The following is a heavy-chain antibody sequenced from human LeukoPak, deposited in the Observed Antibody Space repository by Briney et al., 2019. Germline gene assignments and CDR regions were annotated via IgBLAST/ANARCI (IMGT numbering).Heavy chain of an antibody. J-gene: IGHJ3*02. CDR1: GYSISSGYY. V-gene: IGHV4-38-2*02. CDR3: AREVVVVVPAASGAFDI. Sequence: SETLSLTCTVSGYSISSGYYWGWIRQPPGKGLEWIGSIYHSGSTYYNPSLKSRVTISVDTSKNQFSLKLSSVTAADTAVYYCAREVVVVVPAASGAFDIWGQGTMVTVSS. D-gene: IGHD2-2*01. CDR2: IYHSGST.